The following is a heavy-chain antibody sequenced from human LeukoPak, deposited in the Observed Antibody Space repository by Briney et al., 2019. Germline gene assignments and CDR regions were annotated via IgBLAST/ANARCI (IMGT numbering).Heavy chain of an antibody. Sequence: SETLSLTCTVSGGSISSYYWSWIRQPPGKGLEWIGYIYYSGSTNYNPSLKCRVTISVDASKNQFSLKLSSVTAADTAVYYCARVRDSGYDSLDYWGQGTLVTVSS. CDR1: GGSISSYY. CDR2: IYYSGST. J-gene: IGHJ4*02. CDR3: ARVRDSGYDSLDY. V-gene: IGHV4-59*01. D-gene: IGHD5-12*01.